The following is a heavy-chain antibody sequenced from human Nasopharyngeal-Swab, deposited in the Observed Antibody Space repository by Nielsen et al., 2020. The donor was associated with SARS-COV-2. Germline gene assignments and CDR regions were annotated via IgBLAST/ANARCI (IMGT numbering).Heavy chain of an antibody. CDR2: ISSSSSYI. V-gene: IGHV3-21*01. CDR3: ARGGGGYGDYGDY. D-gene: IGHD5-12*01. J-gene: IGHJ4*02. CDR1: GFTFSSYS. Sequence: GGSLRLSCAASGFTFSSYSMNWVRQAPGKGLEWVSSISSSSSYIYYADSVKGRFTISRDNAKNSLYLQMNSLRAEDTAVYYCARGGGGYGDYGDYWGQGTLVTVSS.